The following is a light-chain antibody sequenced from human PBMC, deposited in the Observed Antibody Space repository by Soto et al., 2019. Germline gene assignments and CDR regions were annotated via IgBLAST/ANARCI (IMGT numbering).Light chain of an antibody. CDR1: NSDVGGYNS. V-gene: IGLV2-14*01. CDR2: EVS. J-gene: IGLJ3*02. CDR3: SSYTSSSTLV. Sequence: QSVLTQPASVSGSPGQSITISCTGTNSDVGGYNSVSWYQQYPDKAPKLMIYEVSNRPSGVFNRFSGSKSGNTASLTISGLQAEDEADYYCSSYTSSSTLVFGGGTKLTVL.